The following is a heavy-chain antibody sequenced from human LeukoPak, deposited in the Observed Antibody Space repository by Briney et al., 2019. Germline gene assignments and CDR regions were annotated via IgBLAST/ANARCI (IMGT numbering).Heavy chain of an antibody. V-gene: IGHV3-23*01. CDR1: GFTFSTYV. J-gene: IGHJ6*02. CDR2: ISDRGGST. Sequence: GGSLRLSCAASGFTFSTYVMNWVRQAPGKGLEWCSTISDRGGSTYYADSVKGRFTISRDNSKGTLYLQMNSLRAEDTAVYYCGRYYVMDVWGQGPSVTVSS. CDR3: GRYYVMDV.